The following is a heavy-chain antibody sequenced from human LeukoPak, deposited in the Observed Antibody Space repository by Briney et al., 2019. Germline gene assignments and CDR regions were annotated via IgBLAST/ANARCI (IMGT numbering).Heavy chain of an antibody. CDR3: ARGMYYYDSSGYYYEGDGYYFDY. CDR1: GFTFSSYG. Sequence: GGSLRLSCAASGFTFSSYGMHWVRQAPGKGLEWVAVIWCDGSNKYYADSVKGRFTISRDNSKNTLYLQMNSLRAEDTAVYYCARGMYYYDSSGYYYEGDGYYFDYWGQGTLVTVSS. CDR2: IWCDGSNK. V-gene: IGHV3-33*01. D-gene: IGHD3-22*01. J-gene: IGHJ4*02.